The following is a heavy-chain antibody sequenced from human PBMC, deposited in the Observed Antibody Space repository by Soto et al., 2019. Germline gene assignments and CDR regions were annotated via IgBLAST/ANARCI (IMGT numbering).Heavy chain of an antibody. J-gene: IGHJ6*03. CDR3: ARVGSSSPYSYYYYYYYMDV. V-gene: IGHV3-23*01. CDR2: ISGSGGST. CDR1: GFTFSSYA. D-gene: IGHD6-6*01. Sequence: GGSLRLSCAASGFTFSSYAMSWVRQAPGKGLEWVSAISGSGGSTYYADSVKGRFTISRDNSKNTLYLQMNSLRAEDTAVYYCARVGSSSPYSYYYYYYYMDVWGKGTTVTVSS.